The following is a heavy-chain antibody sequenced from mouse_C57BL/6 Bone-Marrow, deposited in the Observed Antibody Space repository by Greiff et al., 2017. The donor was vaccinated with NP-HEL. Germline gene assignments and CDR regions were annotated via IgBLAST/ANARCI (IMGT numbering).Heavy chain of an antibody. Sequence: EVQGVESGGDLVKPGGSLKLSCAASGFTFSSYGMSWVRQTPDKRLEWVATISSGGSYTYYPDSVKGRFTISRDNAKNTLYLQMSSLKSEDTAMHYCARPYYYGSSYLFDYWGQGTTLTVSS. CDR2: ISSGGSYT. D-gene: IGHD1-1*01. V-gene: IGHV5-6*01. J-gene: IGHJ2*01. CDR3: ARPYYYGSSYLFDY. CDR1: GFTFSSYG.